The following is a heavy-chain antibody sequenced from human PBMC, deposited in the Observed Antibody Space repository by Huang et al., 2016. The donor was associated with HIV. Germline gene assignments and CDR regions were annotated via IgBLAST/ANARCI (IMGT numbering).Heavy chain of an antibody. CDR2: ISYDGSSK. CDR3: AKDGRGSGTYYDYFEY. J-gene: IGHJ4*02. Sequence: QVQLVESGGGVVQPGRSLRLSCAAFGFTFNKFDMHWVRQAPGKGVEWGASISYDGSSKNHADSVKGRFTISRDNSKNTVYLQMNSLRVEDTAVYYCAKDGRGSGTYYDYFEYWGQGTLVTVSS. V-gene: IGHV3-30*18. D-gene: IGHD1-26*01. CDR1: GFTFNKFD.